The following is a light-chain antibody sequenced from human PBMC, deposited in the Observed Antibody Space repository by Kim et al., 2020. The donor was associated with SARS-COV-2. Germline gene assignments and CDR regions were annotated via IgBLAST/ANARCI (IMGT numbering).Light chain of an antibody. CDR1: KLGDKY. Sequence: SYELTQPPSVSVSPGQTASITCSVDKLGDKYACWYQQKPGQSPVLVIYQDSKRPSGIPERFSGSNSGNTATLTISGTQAMDEADYYCQAWDRSTYVFGTGTKVTVL. CDR2: QDS. V-gene: IGLV3-1*01. J-gene: IGLJ1*01. CDR3: QAWDRSTYV.